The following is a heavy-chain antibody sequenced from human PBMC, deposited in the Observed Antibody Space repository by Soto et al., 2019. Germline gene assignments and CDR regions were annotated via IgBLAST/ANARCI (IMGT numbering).Heavy chain of an antibody. V-gene: IGHV3-23*01. CDR2: ISGSGGNT. CDR1: GFIFSTYA. CDR3: ARDTFVYGDYEAH. D-gene: IGHD4-17*01. Sequence: EVQLLESGGRLVQPGGSVRLSCAASGFIFSTYAMTWVRQAPGKGLEWVSVISGSGGNTYYADSVKGRFTISRDNSKNTLYLQLHSVRAEDTAVYFCARDTFVYGDYEAHWGQGTLVTVAS. J-gene: IGHJ4*02.